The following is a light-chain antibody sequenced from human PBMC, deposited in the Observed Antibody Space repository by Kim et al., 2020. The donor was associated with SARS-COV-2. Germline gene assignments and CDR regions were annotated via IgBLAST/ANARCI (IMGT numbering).Light chain of an antibody. J-gene: IGLJ2*01. CDR3: NSRESSGNQLV. V-gene: IGLV3-19*01. Sequence: SSELTQDPAVSVALGQTVRITCQGDSLRSYYASWYQHKPGQAPVLVIYGKNNRPSGIPERVSGSSSGNTASLTITGAQAEDEAQYYCNSRESSGNQLVFG. CDR2: GKN. CDR1: SLRSYY.